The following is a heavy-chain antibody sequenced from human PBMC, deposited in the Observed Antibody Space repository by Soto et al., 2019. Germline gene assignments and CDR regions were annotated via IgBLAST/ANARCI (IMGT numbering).Heavy chain of an antibody. Sequence: GGSLRLSCAASGFTFGSRAMSWVRQAPGEGLEWVSTITDTGGDTKYADSVRGRFTMSRDNSKKTLYLQMNSLGVEDSALYYCARGSTDSYPGSRIFDFWGRGTLVTVSS. D-gene: IGHD3-10*01. CDR2: ITDTGGDT. CDR3: ARGSTDSYPGSRIFDF. J-gene: IGHJ4*02. CDR1: GFTFGSRA. V-gene: IGHV3-23*01.